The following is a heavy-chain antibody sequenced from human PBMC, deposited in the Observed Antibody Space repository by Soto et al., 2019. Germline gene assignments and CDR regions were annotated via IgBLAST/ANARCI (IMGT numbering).Heavy chain of an antibody. V-gene: IGHV1-2*02. CDR3: ARSHLLDYIRWCFDP. CDR2: IDPKSGDT. D-gene: IGHD2-21*01. J-gene: IGHJ5*02. CDR1: GYTFTENQ. Sequence: QVHLVQSGAEVKKPGASVKVSCKASGYTFTENQIHWLRRAPGQRLQWLGRIDPKSGDTTFAPTFQGRVTMTRDTSTNTAYLELTRLTSDDTAIYYCARSHLLDYIRWCFDPWGLGTLVTVSS.